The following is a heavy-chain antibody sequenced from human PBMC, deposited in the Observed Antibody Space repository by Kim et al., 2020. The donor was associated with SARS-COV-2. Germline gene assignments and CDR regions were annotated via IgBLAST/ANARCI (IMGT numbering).Heavy chain of an antibody. D-gene: IGHD6-19*01. J-gene: IGHJ4*02. Sequence: GGSLRLSCAASGFTFSSYAMHWVRQAPGKGLEWVAVISYDGSNKYYADSVKGRFTISRDNSKNTLYLQMNSLRAEDTAVYYCASSPRGVAGNFDYWGQGTLVTVSS. CDR2: ISYDGSNK. CDR1: GFTFSSYA. CDR3: ASSPRGVAGNFDY. V-gene: IGHV3-30*04.